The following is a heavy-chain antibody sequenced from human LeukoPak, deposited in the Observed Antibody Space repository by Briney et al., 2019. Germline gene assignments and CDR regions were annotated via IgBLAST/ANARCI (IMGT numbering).Heavy chain of an antibody. J-gene: IGHJ4*02. CDR1: GFTVSSNY. CDR2: INHSGST. CDR3: ARGVGYGGETG. Sequence: PGGSLRLSCAASGFTVSSNYMSWIRQPPGKGLEWIGEINHSGSTNYNPSLKSRVTISVDTSKNQFSLKLSSVTAADTAVYYCARGVGYGGETGWGQGTLVTVSS. D-gene: IGHD5-12*01. V-gene: IGHV4-34*01.